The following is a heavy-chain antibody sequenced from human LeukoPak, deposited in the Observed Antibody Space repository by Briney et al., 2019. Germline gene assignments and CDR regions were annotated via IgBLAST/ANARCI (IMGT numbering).Heavy chain of an antibody. D-gene: IGHD3-10*01. CDR2: IYYSGST. Sequence: PSETLSLTCSVSGGSISSSIYYWGWIRQPPGKGLEWIGSIYYSGSTYYNPSLKSRVTISVDTSKNQFSLKLRSVTAADTAVYYCARRLGGSGSYYYWGQGALVTVSS. CDR1: GGSISSSIYY. CDR3: ARRLGGSGSYYY. V-gene: IGHV4-39*01. J-gene: IGHJ4*02.